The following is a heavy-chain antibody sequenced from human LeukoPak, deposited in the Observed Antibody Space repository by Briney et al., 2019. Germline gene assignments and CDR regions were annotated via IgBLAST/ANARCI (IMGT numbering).Heavy chain of an antibody. CDR3: TTDQYYDSSGYYFPFDY. Sequence: PGGSLRLSCAASGFTFSNAWMSWVRQAPGKGLEWVGRIKSKTDGGTTDYAAPVKGRFTISRDDSKNTLYLQMNSLKTEDTAVYYCTTDQYYDSSGYYFPFDYWGQGTLVTVSS. V-gene: IGHV3-15*01. CDR2: IKSKTDGGTT. D-gene: IGHD3-22*01. CDR1: GFTFSNAW. J-gene: IGHJ4*02.